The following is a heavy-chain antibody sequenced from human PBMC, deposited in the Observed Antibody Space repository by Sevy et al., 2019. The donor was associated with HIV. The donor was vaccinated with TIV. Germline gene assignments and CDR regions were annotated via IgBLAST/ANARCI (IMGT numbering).Heavy chain of an antibody. V-gene: IGHV1-18*01. CDR3: ARENPGGIGATINFDY. J-gene: IGHJ4*02. D-gene: IGHD5-12*01. CDR2: ISAYNGNT. CDR1: GYTFTSYG. Sequence: ASVKVSCKASGYTFTSYGISWVRQAPGQGLEWMGWISAYNGNTNYAQKLQGRVTMTTDTSTSTAYMERRSRRSDDTAVYYCARENPGGIGATINFDYWGQGTLVTVSS.